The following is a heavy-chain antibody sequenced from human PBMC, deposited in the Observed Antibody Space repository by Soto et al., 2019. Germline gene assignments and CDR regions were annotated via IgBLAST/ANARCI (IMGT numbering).Heavy chain of an antibody. J-gene: IGHJ6*03. CDR1: GGTFSSYT. V-gene: IGHV1-69*02. CDR2: IIPILGIA. D-gene: IGHD6-6*01. Sequence: SVKVSCKASGGTFSSYTISWVRQAPGQGLEWMGRIIPILGIANYAQKFQGRVTITADKSTSTAYMELSSLRSEDTAVYYCARGFLPQTRMYSSSSPYYYYMDVWGKGTTVTVSS. CDR3: ARGFLPQTRMYSSSSPYYYYMDV.